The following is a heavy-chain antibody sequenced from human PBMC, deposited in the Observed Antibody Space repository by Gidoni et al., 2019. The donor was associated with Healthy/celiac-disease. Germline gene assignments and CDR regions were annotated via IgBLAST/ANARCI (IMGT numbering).Heavy chain of an antibody. D-gene: IGHD3-10*01. V-gene: IGHV3-49*04. J-gene: IGHJ5*02. CDR3: TRLFGSGMGWFDP. CDR1: GFTFGDYA. CDR2: IRSKAYGGTT. Sequence: EVQLVESGGGLVQPGRSLRLSCTASGFTFGDYAMSWVRQAPGKGLEWVGFIRSKAYGGTTEYAASVKGRFTISRDDSKSIAYLQMNSLKTEDTAVYYCTRLFGSGMGWFDPWGQGTLVTVSS.